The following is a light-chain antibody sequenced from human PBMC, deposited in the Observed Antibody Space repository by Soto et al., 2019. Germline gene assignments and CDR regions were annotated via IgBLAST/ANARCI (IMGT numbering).Light chain of an antibody. CDR1: SSDGGGYNY. CDR3: SSYTSSSTLDV. J-gene: IGLJ1*01. V-gene: IGLV2-14*01. Sequence: QSVLTQPASVSATPVQSITISCTGTSSDGGGYNYVSWYQQHPRKAPNLMIYDVSNRPSGVSTRFSGSKSGNTASLTISGLQGEDESDYYCSSYTSSSTLDVFGSGTKVTV. CDR2: DVS.